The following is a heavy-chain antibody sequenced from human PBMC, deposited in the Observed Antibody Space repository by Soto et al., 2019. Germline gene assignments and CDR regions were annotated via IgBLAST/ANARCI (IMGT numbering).Heavy chain of an antibody. CDR3: ARGRASGSYYLLDY. CDR2: INPNSGNI. V-gene: IGHV1-8*01. D-gene: IGHD3-10*01. J-gene: IGHJ4*02. CDR1: GNTFTSYD. Sequence: QVQLVQSGAEVKKPGASVKVSCKASGNTFTSYDINSVRQATGHGLEWMGWINPNSGNIGYAQKFQGRVTMTRDTAIRTAYMEVSRLRSDDTAVYYCARGRASGSYYLLDYWGQGTLVTVSS.